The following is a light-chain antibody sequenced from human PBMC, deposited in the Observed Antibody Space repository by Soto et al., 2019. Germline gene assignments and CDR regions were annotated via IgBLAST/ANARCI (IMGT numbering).Light chain of an antibody. CDR1: QGISTY. J-gene: IGKJ1*01. V-gene: IGKV1-39*01. Sequence: DIQMTRSPSSLSASVGDRVTITCRASQGISTYLNWYQQKPGKAPQLLIYAASSLQSGVPSRFSGSGSETDFTLTISSLQPEDFATYSCQHITTWTFGQGTKVDIK. CDR3: QHITTWT. CDR2: AAS.